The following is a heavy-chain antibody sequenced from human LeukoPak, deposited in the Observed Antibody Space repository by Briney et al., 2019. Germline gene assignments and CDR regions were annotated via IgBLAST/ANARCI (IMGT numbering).Heavy chain of an antibody. CDR3: AKRASGSGTSLYYFDY. V-gene: IGHV3-48*02. D-gene: IGHD3-10*01. J-gene: IGHJ4*02. Sequence: GGSLRLSCAASGFTFSSYAMNWVRQAPGKGLEWVSYIGTSSSTIYYADSVEGRFTISRDNAKNSLYLQMNSLRDEDTAVYYCAKRASGSGTSLYYFDYWGQGTLVTVSS. CDR1: GFTFSSYA. CDR2: IGTSSSTI.